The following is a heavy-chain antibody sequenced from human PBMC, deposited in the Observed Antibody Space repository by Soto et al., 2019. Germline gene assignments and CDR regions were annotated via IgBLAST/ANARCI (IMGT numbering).Heavy chain of an antibody. D-gene: IGHD2-21*01. CDR3: ASRRLPRGGTNDY. Sequence: QVQLVESGGGVVQPGRSLRLSCAASGFTFSSYGMHWVRQAPGKGLEWVAVISYDGSNKYYADSVKGRFTISRDNSKNTLYLQMNSLRAEDTAVYYCASRRLPRGGTNDYWGQGTLVTVSS. J-gene: IGHJ4*02. V-gene: IGHV3-30*03. CDR2: ISYDGSNK. CDR1: GFTFSSYG.